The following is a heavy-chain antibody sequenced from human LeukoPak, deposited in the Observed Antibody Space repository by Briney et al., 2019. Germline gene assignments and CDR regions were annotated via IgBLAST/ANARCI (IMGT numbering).Heavy chain of an antibody. CDR3: ARDSFRTAKMATTYDY. J-gene: IGHJ4*02. D-gene: IGHD5-24*01. CDR1: GFTFSSNW. CDR2: IKQDGSEK. Sequence: GGSLRLSCALSGFTFSSNWMSWVRQAPGKGLEWVANIKQDGSEKYYVDSVKGRFTISRDNAKNSLYLQMNSLRAEDTAVYYCARDSFRTAKMATTYDYWGQGTLVTVSS. V-gene: IGHV3-7*01.